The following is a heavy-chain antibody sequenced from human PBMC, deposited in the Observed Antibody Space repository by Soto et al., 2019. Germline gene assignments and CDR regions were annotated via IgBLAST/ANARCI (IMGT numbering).Heavy chain of an antibody. D-gene: IGHD5-12*01. Sequence: QVQLVQSGAEVKKPGSSVTVSCKASGGTFSSYTISWVRQAPGQGLAWMGGIIPIVGTANYAQKFQGRVTITADESTSTADMELSILRSEDTAVYYCARGNHRWLQLWYFDLWGRGTLVTVSS. CDR2: IIPIVGTA. V-gene: IGHV1-69*12. J-gene: IGHJ2*01. CDR3: ARGNHRWLQLWYFDL. CDR1: GGTFSSYT.